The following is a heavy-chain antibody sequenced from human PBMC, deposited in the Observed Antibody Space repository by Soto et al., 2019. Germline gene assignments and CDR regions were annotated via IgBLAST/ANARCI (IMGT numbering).Heavy chain of an antibody. J-gene: IGHJ6*02. Sequence: PSETLSLTCAVSGGSISSSGWWSWVRQPPGKGLEWIGEIYHSGSTNYNPSLKSRVTISVDKSKNQFSLKLSSVTAADTAVYYCAREDYGDYYYYGMDVWGQGTTVTVSS. D-gene: IGHD4-17*01. CDR2: IYHSGST. CDR3: AREDYGDYYYYGMDV. CDR1: GGSISSSGW. V-gene: IGHV4-4*02.